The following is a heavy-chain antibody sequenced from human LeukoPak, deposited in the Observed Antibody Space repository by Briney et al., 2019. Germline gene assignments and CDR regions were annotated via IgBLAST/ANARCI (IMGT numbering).Heavy chain of an antibody. CDR1: GGSISSYY. J-gene: IGHJ4*02. D-gene: IGHD2-2*01. V-gene: IGHV4-59*01. CDR3: ARLRDYQFDY. CDR2: IYYSGST. Sequence: PSGTLSLTCTVSGGSISSYYWSWIRQPPGKGLEWIGYIYYSGSTNYNPSLKSRVTISVDTSKNQFSLKLSSVTAADTAVYYCARLRDYQFDYWGQGTLVTVSS.